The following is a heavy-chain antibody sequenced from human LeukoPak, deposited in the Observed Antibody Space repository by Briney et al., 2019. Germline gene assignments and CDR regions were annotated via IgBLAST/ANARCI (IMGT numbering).Heavy chain of an antibody. Sequence: RGSLRLSCAASGFTFSSYAMHWVRQAPGKGLEWVAVISYDGSNKYYADSVKGRFTISRDNSKNTLFLQMNSLRAEDTAVYYCAKDRARNYGSGSYFDFWGQGTLVVVSS. CDR1: GFTFSSYA. CDR3: AKDRARNYGSGSYFDF. D-gene: IGHD3-10*01. J-gene: IGHJ4*02. V-gene: IGHV3-30-3*01. CDR2: ISYDGSNK.